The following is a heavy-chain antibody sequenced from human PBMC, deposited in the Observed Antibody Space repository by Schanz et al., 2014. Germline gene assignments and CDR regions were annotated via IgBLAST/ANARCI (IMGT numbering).Heavy chain of an antibody. CDR3: VRDILHRVYDSGSP. D-gene: IGHD3-10*01. Sequence: EVQLAESGGGLVQPGGSLRLSCAVSTFTFSSDWMSWVRQAPGKGLEWVANIKEDGSVKDYVDSVKGRFTISRDNAKNSLYLQMTSLRAEDTAVYYCVRDILHRVYDSGSPWGQGTLVTVSS. V-gene: IGHV3-7*04. CDR1: TFTFSSDW. CDR2: IKEDGSVK. J-gene: IGHJ5*02.